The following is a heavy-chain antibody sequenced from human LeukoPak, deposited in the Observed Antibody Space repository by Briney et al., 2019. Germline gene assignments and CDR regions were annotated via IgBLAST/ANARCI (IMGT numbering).Heavy chain of an antibody. CDR3: ARSRMIVGAAIFDY. J-gene: IGHJ4*02. CDR2: ISESDNSI. Sequence: GGSLRLSCAASGFTFSDYYMSWIRQAPGKGLEWLSYISESDNSIYYADSVKGRFTISRDNAKNSLSLQMNSLRVEDMAIYYCARSRMIVGAAIFDYWGQGTLVTVSS. CDR1: GFTFSDYY. D-gene: IGHD1-26*01. V-gene: IGHV3-11*01.